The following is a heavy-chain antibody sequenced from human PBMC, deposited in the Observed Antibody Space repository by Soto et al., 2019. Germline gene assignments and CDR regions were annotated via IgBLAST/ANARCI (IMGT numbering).Heavy chain of an antibody. Sequence: ASVKVSCKASGDTLIAHYIHCVLQSPVKWFEWIGWTNPNNGSTKYAQKFQGRVTMTRDTSITTVYVELSSLRSDDTAVYFCARDVNPYYGPGSLHGYFDYWGQGTLVTVSS. CDR1: GDTLIAHY. J-gene: IGHJ4*02. D-gene: IGHD3-10*01. CDR2: TNPNNGST. V-gene: IGHV1-2*02. CDR3: ARDVNPYYGPGSLHGYFDY.